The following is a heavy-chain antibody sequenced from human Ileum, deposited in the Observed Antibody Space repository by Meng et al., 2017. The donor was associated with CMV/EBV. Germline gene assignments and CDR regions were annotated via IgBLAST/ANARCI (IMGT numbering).Heavy chain of an antibody. CDR1: GYRFSTYW. Sequence: KGFGYRFSTYWIGWVRQMPGKGLEWMGIIHLGDSVTTYSPSFQGQVTISADKSIDTAYLHLSSLKASDTAMYYCARPRLGELSSLDYWGQGTLVTVSS. D-gene: IGHD3-16*02. CDR2: IHLGDSVT. J-gene: IGHJ4*02. V-gene: IGHV5-51*01. CDR3: ARPRLGELSSLDY.